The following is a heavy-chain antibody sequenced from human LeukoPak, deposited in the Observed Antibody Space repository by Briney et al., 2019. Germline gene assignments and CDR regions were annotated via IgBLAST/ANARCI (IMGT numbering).Heavy chain of an antibody. V-gene: IGHV3-30*18. CDR3: AKAYDFWSGYYVD. CDR2: ISYDGSNK. J-gene: IGHJ4*02. Sequence: GGSLRLACAASGFTFSSYGMHWVRQAPGKGLEWVAVISYDGSNKYYADSVKGRFTISRDNSKNTLYLQMNSLRAEDTAVYYCAKAYDFWSGYYVDWGQGTLVTVSS. D-gene: IGHD3-3*01. CDR1: GFTFSSYG.